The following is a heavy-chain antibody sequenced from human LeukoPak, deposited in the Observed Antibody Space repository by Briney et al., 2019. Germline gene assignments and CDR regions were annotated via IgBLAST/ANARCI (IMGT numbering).Heavy chain of an antibody. CDR3: AKEQFSQFDP. V-gene: IGHV3-23*01. J-gene: IGHJ5*02. Sequence: SGGSLRLSCAASGFTFSSYAMSWVRQAPGKGLEWVPAISGSGGSTYYADSVKGRFTISRDNSKKTLYLQMNSLRAEDTAVYYCAKEQFSQFDPWGQGTLVTVSS. CDR1: GFTFSSYA. CDR2: ISGSGGST. D-gene: IGHD5-24*01.